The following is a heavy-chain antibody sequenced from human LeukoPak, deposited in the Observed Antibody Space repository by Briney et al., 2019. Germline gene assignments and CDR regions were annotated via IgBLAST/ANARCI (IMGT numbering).Heavy chain of an antibody. CDR1: GFSLSSYG. D-gene: IGHD5-24*01. Sequence: GTSLRLSCATSGFSLSSYGMHWVRQAPGKGLEWVAGILYDGSEEYKDSVKGRFTISGDNFKNTVFLQMSSLRVEDSAMYFCGRSRDGYYHGTQWGQGTLVTVSS. J-gene: IGHJ4*02. V-gene: IGHV3-33*05. CDR2: ILYDGSEE. CDR3: GRSRDGYYHGTQ.